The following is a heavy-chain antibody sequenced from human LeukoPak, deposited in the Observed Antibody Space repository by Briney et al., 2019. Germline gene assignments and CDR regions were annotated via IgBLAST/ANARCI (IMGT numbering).Heavy chain of an antibody. J-gene: IGHJ4*02. Sequence: AGGSLRLSCAASGFVFASYWMSWVRQAPGKGLEWVANIRQDGSEKYYVDSLKGRFTISRDNAKRSLYLQINSLRAEDTAVYYSAREHGGPDYWGRGTLVTVSS. CDR2: IRQDGSEK. CDR1: GFVFASYW. D-gene: IGHD3-16*01. CDR3: AREHGGPDY. V-gene: IGHV3-7*01.